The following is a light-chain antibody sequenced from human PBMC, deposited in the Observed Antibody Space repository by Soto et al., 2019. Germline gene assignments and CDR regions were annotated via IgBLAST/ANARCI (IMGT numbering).Light chain of an antibody. V-gene: IGKV3-15*01. CDR1: QSVSSN. CDR3: LHYNSYSEA. CDR2: GAS. Sequence: EILMTQSPATLSVSPGEITTLXXRASQSVSSNLAWYQQKPGQAPRXVIYGASTRATGIPARFSGSGSGTEFTLTISSLQPDDFATYYCLHYNSYSEAFGQGTKVDIK. J-gene: IGKJ1*01.